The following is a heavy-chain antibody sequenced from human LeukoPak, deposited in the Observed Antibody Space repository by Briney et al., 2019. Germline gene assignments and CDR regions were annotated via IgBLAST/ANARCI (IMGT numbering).Heavy chain of an antibody. V-gene: IGHV4-34*01. CDR1: GGSFSGYY. J-gene: IGHJ1*01. CDR2: INHSGST. Sequence: SETLSLTCAVYGGSFSGYYWSWIRQPPGKGLEWIGEINHSGSTNYNPSLKSRVTISVDTSKNQFSLKLSSVTAADTAVYYCARGPHYYDSSGYLTTEHFQHWGQGTLVTVSS. D-gene: IGHD3-22*01. CDR3: ARGPHYYDSSGYLTTEHFQH.